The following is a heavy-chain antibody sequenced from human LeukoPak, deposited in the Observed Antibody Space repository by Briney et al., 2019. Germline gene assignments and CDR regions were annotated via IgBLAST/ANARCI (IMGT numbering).Heavy chain of an antibody. CDR2: IYSGGST. V-gene: IGHV3-53*04. CDR3: ARDVLTVTDAFDI. D-gene: IGHD4-17*01. J-gene: IGHJ3*02. Sequence: GGSLRLSCAASGFTVSSNYMSWVRQAPGKGLEWVSVIYSGGSTYYADSVKGRFTISRHNSKSTLYLQMDSLRAEDTAVYYCARDVLTVTDAFDIWGQGTMVTVSS. CDR1: GFTVSSNY.